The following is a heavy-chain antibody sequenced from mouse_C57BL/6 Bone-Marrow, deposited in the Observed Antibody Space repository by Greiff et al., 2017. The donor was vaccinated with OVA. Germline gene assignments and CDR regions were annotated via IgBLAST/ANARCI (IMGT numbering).Heavy chain of an antibody. J-gene: IGHJ2*01. CDR1: GYAFSSSW. CDR2: IYPGDGDT. D-gene: IGHD1-1*01. V-gene: IGHV1-80*01. Sequence: QVQLKQSGAELVQPGASVKISCKASGYAFSSSWMNWVKQRPGKGLEWIGQIYPGDGDTNYNGKFKGKATLTADKSSSTAYMQLSSLTSEDSAVYFCAREITTVVAYYYFDYWGQGTTLTVSS. CDR3: AREITTVVAYYYFDY.